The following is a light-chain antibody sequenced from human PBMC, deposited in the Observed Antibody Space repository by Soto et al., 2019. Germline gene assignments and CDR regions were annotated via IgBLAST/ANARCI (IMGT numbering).Light chain of an antibody. CDR3: QQRYNWPNT. CDR2: DAS. V-gene: IGKV3-11*01. Sequence: EIVLTQSPAALSLSPGERATLSCRAIQSVGTYLAWYQHNPGQAPRLLIYDASNRATGIPARFSGSGSGTDFTRTISSPEPEDLAVYYCQQRYNWPNTFGQGTKLEIK. CDR1: QSVGTY. J-gene: IGKJ2*01.